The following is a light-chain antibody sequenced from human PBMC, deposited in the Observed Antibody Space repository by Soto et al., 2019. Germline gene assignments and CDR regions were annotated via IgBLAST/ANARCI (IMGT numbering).Light chain of an antibody. V-gene: IGKV3-20*01. J-gene: IGKJ1*01. Sequence: EIVLTQSPGTLSLSPGERATLSCRASQSVSSSYLAWYQQKPGQAPRLLIYGASSRATGIPDRFSGSVSGTDFTLTISGLAAEDFAVYYCQQYGSSPSWTFGQGTKVEIK. CDR2: GAS. CDR1: QSVSSSY. CDR3: QQYGSSPSWT.